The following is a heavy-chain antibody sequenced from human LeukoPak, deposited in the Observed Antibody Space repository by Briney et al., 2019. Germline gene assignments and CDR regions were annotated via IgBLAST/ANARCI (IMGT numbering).Heavy chain of an antibody. CDR2: IYPGDSDT. V-gene: IGHV5-51*01. Sequence: GDSLKISCKGFGYSFTSYWIGWVRRMPGKGLEWMGIIYPGDSDTRYSPSLQGQVTISADKSISTAYLQWSSLKASDTAMYYCARQWRTYYYDSGGYDEAFDIWGQGTMVTVSS. CDR1: GYSFTSYW. D-gene: IGHD3-22*01. CDR3: ARQWRTYYYDSGGYDEAFDI. J-gene: IGHJ3*02.